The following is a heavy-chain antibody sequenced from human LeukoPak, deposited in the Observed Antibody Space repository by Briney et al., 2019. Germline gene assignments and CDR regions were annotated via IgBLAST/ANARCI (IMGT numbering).Heavy chain of an antibody. Sequence: ASVKVSCKASGYTFTSYDINWVRQATGQGLEWMGWMNPNSGNTGYAQKFQGRVTMTRNTSISTAYMELSSLRSEDTAVYYCARDRRWDYYFDYWGQGTLVTVSS. D-gene: IGHD1-26*01. CDR1: GYTFTSYD. J-gene: IGHJ4*02. V-gene: IGHV1-8*01. CDR2: MNPNSGNT. CDR3: ARDRRWDYYFDY.